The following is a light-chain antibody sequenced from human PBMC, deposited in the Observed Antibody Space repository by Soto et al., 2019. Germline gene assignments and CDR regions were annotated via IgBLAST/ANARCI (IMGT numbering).Light chain of an antibody. CDR3: QQSYSTPHT. CDR1: QIISTY. Sequence: DIQMTQSPSSLAASVGDRVTISCRASQIISTYLNWYQQKPGQVPTLLIYGASSLQSGVPSRFSASGSGTDFTLRISSLQREDFATYYCQQSYSTPHTFGQGTKLDIK. V-gene: IGKV1-39*01. J-gene: IGKJ2*01. CDR2: GAS.